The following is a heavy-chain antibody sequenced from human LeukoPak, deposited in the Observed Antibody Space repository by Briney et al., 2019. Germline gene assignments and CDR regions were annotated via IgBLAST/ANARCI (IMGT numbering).Heavy chain of an antibody. J-gene: IGHJ4*02. V-gene: IGHV4-4*02. D-gene: IGHD3-10*01. CDR1: GGSITTTNY. CDR2: ISLAGRT. Sequence: SETLSLACGVSGGSITTTNYWSWVRQPPGGGLEWIGEISLAGRTRYNPSLQSRVHISIDESKNQLSLKLSSVTAADTAVYYCATMVQGVHTYFGSWGQGNLVAVSS. CDR3: ATMVQGVHTYFGS.